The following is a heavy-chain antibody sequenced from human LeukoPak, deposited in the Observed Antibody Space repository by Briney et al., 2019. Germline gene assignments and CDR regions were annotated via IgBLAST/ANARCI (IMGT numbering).Heavy chain of an antibody. V-gene: IGHV4-59*01. J-gene: IGHJ4*02. Sequence: SETLSLTCTVSGGSISSYYWSWIRQPPGKRLEWIGYIYYSGSTNYNPSLKSRVTISIDTSKNQFSLKLSSVTAADAAVYYCARGTHSGSHLYYFDYWGQGTLVTVSS. CDR3: ARGTHSGSHLYYFDY. CDR2: IYYSGST. D-gene: IGHD1-26*01. CDR1: GGSISSYY.